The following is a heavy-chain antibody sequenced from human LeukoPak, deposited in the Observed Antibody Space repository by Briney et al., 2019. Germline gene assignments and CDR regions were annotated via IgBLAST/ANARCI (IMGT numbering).Heavy chain of an antibody. Sequence: MASETLSLTCTVSGGSISSGGYYWTWIRQHPGKGLEWIGYIYYSGSTYYNPFFKSRVTIPVDTPKNEFSLKLSSVTAADTAVYYCASLLWFGELLGGSNWFVPWGQGTLVTVSS. CDR1: GGSISSGGYY. V-gene: IGHV4-31*03. CDR3: ASLLWFGELLGGSNWFVP. D-gene: IGHD3-10*01. CDR2: IYYSGST. J-gene: IGHJ5*02.